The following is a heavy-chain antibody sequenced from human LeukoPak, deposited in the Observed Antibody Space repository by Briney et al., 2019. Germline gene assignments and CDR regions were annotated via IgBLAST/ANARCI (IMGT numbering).Heavy chain of an antibody. CDR1: GFTFSNHG. CDR2: IYSGGST. J-gene: IGHJ6*03. Sequence: GGTLRLSCAASGFTFSNHGMNWVRQAPGKGLEWVSVIYSGGSTYYADSVKGRFTISRDNSKNTLYLQMNSLRAEDTAVYYCARGAQQLVHYYYMDVWGKGTTVTVSS. CDR3: ARGAQQLVHYYYMDV. V-gene: IGHV3-66*01. D-gene: IGHD6-13*01.